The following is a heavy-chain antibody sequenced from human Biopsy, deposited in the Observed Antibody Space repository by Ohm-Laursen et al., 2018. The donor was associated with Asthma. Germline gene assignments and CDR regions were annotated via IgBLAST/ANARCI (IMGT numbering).Heavy chain of an antibody. CDR3: ASYEVVTSILPLDV. D-gene: IGHD2-21*02. J-gene: IGHJ6*02. V-gene: IGHV3-30*03. CDR1: GFSFSEFV. Sequence: SLRLSCSASGFSFSEFVMHWVRQAPGKGLEWVAVISYDGSTKYYADSVKGRFTISRDNSKNTLYLQMNSLRAEDTAVYYCASYEVVTSILPLDVWGQGTTVTVSS. CDR2: ISYDGSTK.